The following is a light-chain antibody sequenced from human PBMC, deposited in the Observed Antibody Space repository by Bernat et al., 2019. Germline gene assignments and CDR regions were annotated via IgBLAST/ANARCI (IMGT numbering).Light chain of an antibody. CDR2: GAS. CDR1: QTISVY. J-gene: IGKJ5*01. Sequence: DIQMTQSPSSLSASVGDRVTITCRASQTISVYLNWYQQTPGKAPKLLIHGASTLQSGVPSRFSGSGSGTDFTLTISSLQPEDFATYYWQQTYSTPITFGQGTRLEIK. CDR3: QQTYSTPIT. V-gene: IGKV1-39*01.